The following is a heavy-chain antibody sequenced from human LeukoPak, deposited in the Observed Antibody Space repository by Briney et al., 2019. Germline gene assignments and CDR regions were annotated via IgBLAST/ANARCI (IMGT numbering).Heavy chain of an antibody. J-gene: IGHJ4*02. CDR2: IYSGGST. CDR3: VKDSPPRYSGSPPAY. V-gene: IGHV3-53*01. D-gene: IGHD1-26*01. CDR1: GFTVSGNY. Sequence: GGSLRLSCAASGFTVSGNYMSWVRQVPGKGLEWVSIIYSGGSTYYADSVKGRFTISRDNAKNSLYLQMNSLRADDTAVYYCVKDSPPRYSGSPPAYWGQGTLVTVSS.